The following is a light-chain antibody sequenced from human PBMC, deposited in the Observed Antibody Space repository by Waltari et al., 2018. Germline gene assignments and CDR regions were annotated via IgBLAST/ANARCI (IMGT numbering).Light chain of an antibody. CDR2: RAS. V-gene: IGKV3-20*01. CDR1: QSVGSSS. Sequence: EIVLTQSPGTASLSPGERVTLSCRASQSVGSSSLAWYQQKPGQAPRLVIYRASRRATGSPDRCSGSWYGTEFSLTISRLDPEDFAVYYCQQHGTLPATFGQGTKVEIK. J-gene: IGKJ1*01. CDR3: QQHGTLPAT.